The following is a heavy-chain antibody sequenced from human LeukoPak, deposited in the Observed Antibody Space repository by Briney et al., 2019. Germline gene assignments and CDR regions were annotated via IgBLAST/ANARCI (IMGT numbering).Heavy chain of an antibody. D-gene: IGHD3-22*01. Sequence: ASVKVSCKASGYTFTGYYMHWVRQAPGQGLEWMGWINPNSGGTNYAQKFQGRVTMTRDTSISTVYMELSSLRSEDTAVYYCARPMTYYYDDSGYYSTFDYWGQGTLVTVSS. CDR3: ARPMTYYYDDSGYYSTFDY. V-gene: IGHV1-2*02. CDR2: INPNSGGT. CDR1: GYTFTGYY. J-gene: IGHJ4*02.